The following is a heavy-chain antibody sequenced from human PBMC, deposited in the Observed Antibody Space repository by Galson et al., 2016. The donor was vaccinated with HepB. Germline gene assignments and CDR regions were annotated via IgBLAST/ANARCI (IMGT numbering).Heavy chain of an antibody. CDR3: TRGVSWAFDI. CDR1: GFTFSDYW. V-gene: IGHV3-7*01. D-gene: IGHD2/OR15-2a*01. Sequence: SLRLSCAASGFTFSDYWMTWVRLAPGKGLEWVANIRKDGGQKFYVDSVRGRFTISRDNAKNTMFLQMNSLRAEDTAVYYCTRGVSWAFDIWGQGTMVTVSS. J-gene: IGHJ3*02. CDR2: IRKDGGQK.